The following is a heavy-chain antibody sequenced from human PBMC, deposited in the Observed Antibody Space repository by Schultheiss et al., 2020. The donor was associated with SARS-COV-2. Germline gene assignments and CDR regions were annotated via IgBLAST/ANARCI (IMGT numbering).Heavy chain of an antibody. D-gene: IGHD3-3*01. CDR2: IYYSGST. J-gene: IGHJ6*02. V-gene: IGHV4-31*11. CDR3: AQHPLPLTMSGVAPYFYHGMDV. CDR1: GGSISSGGYY. Sequence: SETLSLTCAVSGGSISSGGYYWSWIRQHPGKGLEWIGYIYYSGSTYYNPSLKSRVRLSVDTSKNHFSLRLSSVTAADAAVYYCAQHPLPLTMSGVAPYFYHGMDVWGQGTTVTVSS.